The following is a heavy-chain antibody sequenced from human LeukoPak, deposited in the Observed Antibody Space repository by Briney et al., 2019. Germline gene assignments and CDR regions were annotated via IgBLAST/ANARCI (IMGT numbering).Heavy chain of an antibody. J-gene: IGHJ4*02. CDR3: ARSDGYNVFDY. CDR2: IYSGGST. CDR1: GFTFSSYW. V-gene: IGHV3-53*04. D-gene: IGHD5-24*01. Sequence: GGSLRLSCAASGFTFSSYWMSWVRQAPGKGLEWVSVIYSGGSTYYADSVKGRFTISRHNSKNTLYLQMNSLRAEDTAVYYCARSDGYNVFDYWGQGTLVTVSS.